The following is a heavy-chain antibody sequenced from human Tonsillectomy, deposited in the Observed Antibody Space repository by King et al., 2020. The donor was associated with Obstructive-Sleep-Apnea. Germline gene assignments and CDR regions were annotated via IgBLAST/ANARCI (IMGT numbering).Heavy chain of an antibody. D-gene: IGHD2-21*01. CDR2: ISTSSSYI. CDR1: GFTFSSSA. CDR3: ARAGESHFFDY. J-gene: IGHJ4*02. V-gene: IGHV3-21*06. Sequence: VQLVESGGGLVKPGGSLRLSCAASGFTFSSSAMNWVRQAPGRGLEWVSSISTSSSYISYADSVKGRFTVSRDNAKNSLCLQMNSLRDEDTAVYYCARAGESHFFDYWGQGTLVTVSS.